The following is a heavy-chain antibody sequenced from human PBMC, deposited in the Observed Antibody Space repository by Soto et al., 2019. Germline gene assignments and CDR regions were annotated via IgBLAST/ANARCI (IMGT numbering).Heavy chain of an antibody. J-gene: IGHJ6*02. Sequence: TLSLTCAVSGASIISGGCSWSWIRQPPGKGLEWIGYIYHTGSTHYNPSLKSRVTLSVDRSKNHLFLKLSSVTAADTAVYYCARVTTVTTDGMDVWGQGTTVTVSS. V-gene: IGHV4-30-2*01. CDR3: ARVTTVTTDGMDV. CDR1: GASIISGGCS. CDR2: IYHTGST. D-gene: IGHD4-17*01.